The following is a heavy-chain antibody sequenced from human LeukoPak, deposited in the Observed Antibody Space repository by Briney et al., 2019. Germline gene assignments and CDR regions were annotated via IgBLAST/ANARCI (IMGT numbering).Heavy chain of an antibody. J-gene: IGHJ6*03. D-gene: IGHD6-6*01. CDR1: GGSFSGHY. V-gene: IGHV4-34*01. CDR3: ARGGIAARPYYYYYMDV. CDR2: INHSGSI. Sequence: PSETLSLTCAVYGGSFSGHYWSWIRQPPGKGLEWIGEINHSGSITYSPSLKSRVTISVDTSKNQVSLKLRSVTAADTAVYYCARGGIAARPYYYYYMDVWGKGTTVTVSS.